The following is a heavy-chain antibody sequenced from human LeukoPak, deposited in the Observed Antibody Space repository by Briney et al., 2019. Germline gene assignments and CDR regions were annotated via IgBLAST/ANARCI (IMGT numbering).Heavy chain of an antibody. Sequence: SETLSLTCTASGGSISNYYWSWIRQPPGKGLEWIGYIYYSGNTNYNPSLKSRVTISVDTSKNQFSLKLSSVTAADTAVYYCARDPTSDRDYYDSSGYYSGGYFDYWGQGTLVTVSS. V-gene: IGHV4-59*01. D-gene: IGHD3-22*01. CDR1: GGSISNYY. J-gene: IGHJ4*02. CDR3: ARDPTSDRDYYDSSGYYSGGYFDY. CDR2: IYYSGNT.